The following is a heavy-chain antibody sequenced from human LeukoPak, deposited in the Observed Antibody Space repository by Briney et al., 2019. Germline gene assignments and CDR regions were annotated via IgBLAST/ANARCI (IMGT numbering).Heavy chain of an antibody. Sequence: GGSLRLSCAASGFTFSSDSMNWVRQAPGKGLEWVSSISSTSSYIYYADSVKGRFTISRDNAKNSLFLQMNSLRAEDTAVYYCARELMGLTMIVVVNPIDYWGQGTLVTVSS. V-gene: IGHV3-21*01. D-gene: IGHD3-22*01. CDR3: ARELMGLTMIVVVNPIDY. J-gene: IGHJ4*02. CDR1: GFTFSSDS. CDR2: ISSTSSYI.